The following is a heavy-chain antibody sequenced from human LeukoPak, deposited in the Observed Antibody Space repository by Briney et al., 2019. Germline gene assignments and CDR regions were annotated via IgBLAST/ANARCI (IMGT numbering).Heavy chain of an antibody. Sequence: GASVKVSRKASGYSFTGYYIHWVRQAAGQGLEWMGWINPDTGVTKFAQKFQGRVTMTRDTSISTAYMELIRLRPDDTAMYYCAKDSGQWLVRHDAFDLWGRGTMVTVSS. V-gene: IGHV1-2*02. CDR1: GYSFTGYY. D-gene: IGHD6-19*01. CDR3: AKDSGQWLVRHDAFDL. CDR2: INPDTGVT. J-gene: IGHJ3*01.